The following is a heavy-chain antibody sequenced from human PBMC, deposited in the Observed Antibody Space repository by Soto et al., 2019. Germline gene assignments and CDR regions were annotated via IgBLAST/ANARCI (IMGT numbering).Heavy chain of an antibody. D-gene: IGHD3-3*01. CDR1: GGSISSSSYY. CDR2: IYYSGST. V-gene: IGHV4-39*01. J-gene: IGHJ4*02. Sequence: SETLSLTCTVSGGSISSSSYYWGWIRQPPGKGLEWIGSIYYSGSTYYNPSLKSRVTISVDTSKNQFSLKLSSVTAADTAVYYGARFLEWWNYFDYWGQGTLVTVSS. CDR3: ARFLEWWNYFDY.